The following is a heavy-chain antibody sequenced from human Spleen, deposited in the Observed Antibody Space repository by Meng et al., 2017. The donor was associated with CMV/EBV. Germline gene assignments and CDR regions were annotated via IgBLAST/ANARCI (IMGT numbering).Heavy chain of an antibody. CDR1: GASISSGNW. CDR2: IFHSGST. V-gene: IGHV4-4*02. Sequence: GSLRLSCAVSGASISSGNWWSWVRQPPGKGLEWIGEIFHSGSTNYNPSLKSRVTISVDKSKNQFSLRLRSVTAADTAVYYCARTFCRSISCLYYHGLDVWGQGTTVTVSS. D-gene: IGHD2-2*01. J-gene: IGHJ6*02. CDR3: ARTFCRSISCLYYHGLDV.